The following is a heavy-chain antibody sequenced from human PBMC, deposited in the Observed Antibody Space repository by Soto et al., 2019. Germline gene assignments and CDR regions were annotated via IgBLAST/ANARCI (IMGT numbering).Heavy chain of an antibody. CDR2: VYYSGST. J-gene: IGHJ6*02. V-gene: IGHV4-59*08. CDR1: GGSISNYY. D-gene: IGHD3-16*01. Sequence: SETLSLTCTVSGGSISNYYWSWIRQSPEKGLEWIGYVYYSGSTSYNPSLESRVTLSVDTSKDHFSLKLTSVTAADAAVYYCARQGASFYSGMDVWGQGTTVTVSS. CDR3: ARQGASFYSGMDV.